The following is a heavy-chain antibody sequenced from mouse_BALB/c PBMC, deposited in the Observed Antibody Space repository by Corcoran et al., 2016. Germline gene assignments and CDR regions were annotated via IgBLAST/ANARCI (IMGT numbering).Heavy chain of an antibody. CDR2: ILPGSGST. Sequence: QVQLQQSGAELMKPGASVKISCKATGYTFSSYWIEWVKQRPGHGLEWIGEILPGSGSTNYNEKFKGKATFTADTSSNTAYMQLSSLTSEDSAVYYCAGKSGSSYDWDFDVWGAGTTLTVSS. V-gene: IGHV1-9*01. CDR1: GYTFSSYW. CDR3: AGKSGSSYDWDFDV. D-gene: IGHD1-1*01. J-gene: IGHJ1*01.